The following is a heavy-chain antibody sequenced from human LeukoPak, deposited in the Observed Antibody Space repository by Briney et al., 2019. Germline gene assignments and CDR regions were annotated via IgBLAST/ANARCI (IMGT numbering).Heavy chain of an antibody. D-gene: IGHD3-16*01. V-gene: IGHV4-34*01. J-gene: IGHJ3*02. CDR2: INHSGST. CDR3: VTSVGLYAFDI. Sequence: SETLSLTCAVYGGSFSGYYWSWIRQPLGKGLEWIGEINHSGSTNYNPSLKSRVTISVDTSKNQFSLKLSSVTAADTAVYYCVTSVGLYAFDIWGQGTMVTVSS. CDR1: GGSFSGYY.